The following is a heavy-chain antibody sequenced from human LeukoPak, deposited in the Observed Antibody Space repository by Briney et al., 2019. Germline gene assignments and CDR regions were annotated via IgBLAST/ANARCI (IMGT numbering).Heavy chain of an antibody. D-gene: IGHD5-12*01. CDR1: GGSISSGDYY. V-gene: IGHV4-30-4*08. CDR3: ARDSGTGRYGGYLHFDY. J-gene: IGHJ4*02. Sequence: SETLSLTCTVSGGSISSGDYYWSWIRQPPGKGLEWIGYIYYSGSTYYNPSLKSRVTISVDTSKNQFSLKLSSVTAADTAVYYCARDSGTGRYGGYLHFDYWGRGTLVTVSS. CDR2: IYYSGST.